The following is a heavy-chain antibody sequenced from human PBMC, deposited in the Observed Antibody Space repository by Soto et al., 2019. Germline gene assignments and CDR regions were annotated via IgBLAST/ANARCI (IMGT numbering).Heavy chain of an antibody. CDR3: SKDLSVAVGGGL. CDR1: GFTFMSYS. D-gene: IGHD6-19*01. Sequence: EVQLVESGGDLVQPGGSLRLSCVVSGFTFMSYSMNWVRQAPGKGLEWISCIDSGSRTMDYAESVKGRFTISRDNAKNTLYLQMTRLRGEDTAVYYCSKDLSVAVGGGLWGQGTLVTVSS. V-gene: IGHV3-48*04. CDR2: IDSGSRTM. J-gene: IGHJ4*02.